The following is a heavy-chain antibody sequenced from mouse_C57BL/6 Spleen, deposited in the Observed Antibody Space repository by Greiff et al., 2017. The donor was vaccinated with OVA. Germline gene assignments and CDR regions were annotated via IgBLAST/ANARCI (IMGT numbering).Heavy chain of an antibody. CDR1: GYAFSSSW. V-gene: IGHV1-82*01. CDR2: IYPGDGDT. J-gene: IGHJ4*01. Sequence: QVQLQQSGPELVKPGASVKISCKASGYAFSSSWMNWVKQRPGTGLEWIGRIYPGDGDTNYNGKFKGKATLTADKSSSTAYMQLSSLTSEDAAVYFCARGDAMDYWGQGTSVTVSS. CDR3: ARGDAMDY.